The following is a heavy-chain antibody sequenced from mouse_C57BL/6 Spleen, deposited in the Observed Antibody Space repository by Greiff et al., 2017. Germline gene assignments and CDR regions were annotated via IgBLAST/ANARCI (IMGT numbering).Heavy chain of an antibody. D-gene: IGHD1-1*01. V-gene: IGHV1-19*01. CDR3: ARGSSYKVDWYFDV. CDR1: GYTFTDYY. CDR2: INPYNGGT. J-gene: IGHJ1*03. Sequence: VQLQQSGPVLVKPGASVKMSCKASGYTFTDYYMNWVKQSHGKSLEWIGVINPYNGGTSYNQKFKGKATLTVDKSSSTAYMELNSLTSEDSAVYYCARGSSYKVDWYFDVWGTGTTVTVSS.